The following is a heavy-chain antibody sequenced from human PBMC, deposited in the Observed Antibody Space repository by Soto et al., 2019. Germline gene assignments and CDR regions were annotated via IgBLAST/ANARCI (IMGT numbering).Heavy chain of an antibody. CDR1: GVTFSSYA. CDR3: ASRGDIVVVPAATTYYYYYGMDV. Sequence: SVKVSCKASGVTFSSYAISWVRQAPGQGLEWMGGIIPIFGTANYAQKFQGRVTITADESTSTAYMELSSLRSEDTAVYYCASRGDIVVVPAATTYYYYYGMDVWGQGTTVTVSS. J-gene: IGHJ6*02. CDR2: IIPIFGTA. D-gene: IGHD2-2*01. V-gene: IGHV1-69*13.